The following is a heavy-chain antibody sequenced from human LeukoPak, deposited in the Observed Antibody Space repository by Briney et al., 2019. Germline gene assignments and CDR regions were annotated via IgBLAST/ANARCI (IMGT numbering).Heavy chain of an antibody. CDR1: GGSFSDYY. V-gene: IGHV4-34*01. CDR3: ASHGGMVLTSPFWD. Sequence: PSETLSLTCAVYGGSFSDYYWSWIRQPPGKGLEWIGKINHSGSTNYNPNPSLKSRVTISVDTSKNQFSLKLSSVTAADTAVYYCASHGGMVLTSPFWDWGQGTLVTVSS. J-gene: IGHJ4*02. D-gene: IGHD4/OR15-4a*01. CDR2: INHSGST.